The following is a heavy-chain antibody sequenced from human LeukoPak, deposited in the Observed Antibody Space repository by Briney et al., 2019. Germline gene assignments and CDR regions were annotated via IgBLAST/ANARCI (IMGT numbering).Heavy chain of an antibody. CDR1: GYTFTSYY. V-gene: IGHV1-46*01. Sequence: GASVKVSCKASGYTFTSYYMHWVRLAPGQGLEWMGIINPSGGSTSYAQKFQGRVTMTRDTSTTTVYMELSSLRSEDTAVYYCAREPSGGYTYGLLLNYWGQGTLVTVSS. J-gene: IGHJ4*02. CDR3: AREPSGGYTYGLLLNY. CDR2: INPSGGST. D-gene: IGHD5-18*01.